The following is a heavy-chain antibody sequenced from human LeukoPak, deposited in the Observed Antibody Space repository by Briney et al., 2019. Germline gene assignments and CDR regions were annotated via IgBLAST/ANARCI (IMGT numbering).Heavy chain of an antibody. Sequence: LGGSLRLSCAASGFTFSSYSMNWVRQAPGKGLEWVSSISSSSSYIYYADSVKGRFTISRDNSKNTLYLQMNSLRAEDTAVYYCARDKVDTYFDYWGQGTLATVSS. V-gene: IGHV3-21*04. J-gene: IGHJ4*02. D-gene: IGHD5-18*01. CDR3: ARDKVDTYFDY. CDR1: GFTFSSYS. CDR2: ISSSSSYI.